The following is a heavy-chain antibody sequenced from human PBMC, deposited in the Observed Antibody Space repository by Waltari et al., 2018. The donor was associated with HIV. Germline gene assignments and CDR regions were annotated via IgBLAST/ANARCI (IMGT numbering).Heavy chain of an antibody. V-gene: IGHV4-61*02. CDR1: GASITSGNYF. CDR3: AREALVYKYGRYCSDDDCYSRWFDP. D-gene: IGHD2-21*02. Sequence: QVQLQESGPGLVKFSQTLSLTCNVSGASITSGNYFWTWVRQPAGQTLEWIGRISTSGSIKDNTSLKGRGTISRDTSNNHFSLTVTSVTAADTAVYYCAREALVYKYGRYCSDDDCYSRWFDPWGHGTQVTVSS. J-gene: IGHJ5*02. CDR2: ISTSGSI.